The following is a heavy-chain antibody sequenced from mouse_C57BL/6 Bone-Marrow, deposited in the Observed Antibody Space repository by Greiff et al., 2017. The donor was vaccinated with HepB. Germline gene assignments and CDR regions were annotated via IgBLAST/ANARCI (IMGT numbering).Heavy chain of an antibody. CDR1: GYTFTSYW. J-gene: IGHJ3*01. V-gene: IGHV1-61*01. D-gene: IGHD2-4*01. Sequence: QVQLQQPGAELVRPGSSVKLSCKASGYTFTSYWMDWVKQRPGQGLEWIGNIYPSDSETHYNQKFKDKATLTVDKSSSTAYMQLSSLTSEDSAVYYCAREGDYGRGAWFAYWGQGTLVTVSA. CDR3: AREGDYGRGAWFAY. CDR2: IYPSDSET.